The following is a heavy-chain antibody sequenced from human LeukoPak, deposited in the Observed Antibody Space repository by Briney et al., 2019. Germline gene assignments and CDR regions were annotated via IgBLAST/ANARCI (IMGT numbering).Heavy chain of an antibody. CDR2: IYYSGST. CDR1: GGSISSYY. Sequence: SETLSLACTVSGGSISSYYWSWIRQPPGKGLEWIGYIYYSGSTNYNPSLKSRVTISVDTSKNQFSLKLSSVTAADTAVYYCARKGPNPLNWFDPWGQGTLVTVSS. D-gene: IGHD3-16*02. CDR3: ARKGPNPLNWFDP. V-gene: IGHV4-59*01. J-gene: IGHJ5*02.